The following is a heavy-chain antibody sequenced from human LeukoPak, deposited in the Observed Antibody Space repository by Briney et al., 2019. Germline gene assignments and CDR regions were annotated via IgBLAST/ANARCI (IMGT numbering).Heavy chain of an antibody. CDR1: GGSFSGYY. V-gene: IGHV4-34*01. CDR3: ARGLIGSAAGFNY. D-gene: IGHD6-13*01. CDR2: INHSGST. Sequence: PSETLSLTCAVYGGSFSGYYWSWIRQPPGKGLEWIGEINHSGSTNYNPSLKSRVTISVDTSKNQFSLKLSSVTAADTAVYYCARGLIGSAAGFNYWGQGTLVTVSS. J-gene: IGHJ4*02.